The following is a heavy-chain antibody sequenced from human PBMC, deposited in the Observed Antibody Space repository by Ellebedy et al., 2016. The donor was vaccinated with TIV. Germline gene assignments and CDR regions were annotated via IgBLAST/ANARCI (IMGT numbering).Heavy chain of an antibody. Sequence: GESLKISCASSGFTFSNYAMALFRQAPGKVLQWVSTISSTGDRTFYADSVKGRFTISRVNSRNTLYLTVNSLRAEDTALYYCAKGAGKRRGVYFDYWGQGILVTVSS. CDR2: ISSTGDRT. CDR1: GFTFSNYA. CDR3: AKGAGKRRGVYFDY. D-gene: IGHD3-10*01. J-gene: IGHJ4*02. V-gene: IGHV3-23*01.